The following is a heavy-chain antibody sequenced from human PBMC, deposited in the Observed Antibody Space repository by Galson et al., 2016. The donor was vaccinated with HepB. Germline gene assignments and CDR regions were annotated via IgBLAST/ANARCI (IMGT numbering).Heavy chain of an antibody. CDR1: GFTFSDHA. CDR3: TDGGGIAAAARGLNH. J-gene: IGHJ5*02. CDR2: ISSKAYGGTT. D-gene: IGHD6-13*01. Sequence: SLRLSCAASGFTFSDHAMSWFRQAPGKGPEWVGFISSKAYGGTTEFAASVKDRFTISRDDSKSIACLQMNSLKIEDTAVYYCTDGGGIAAAARGLNHWGQGTLVTVSS. V-gene: IGHV3-49*03.